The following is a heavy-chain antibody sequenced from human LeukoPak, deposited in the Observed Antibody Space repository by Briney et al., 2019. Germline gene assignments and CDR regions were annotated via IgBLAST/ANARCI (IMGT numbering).Heavy chain of an antibody. D-gene: IGHD2-15*01. CDR3: AKDGSENLVVAATPGYYMDV. V-gene: IGHV3-43*01. J-gene: IGHJ6*03. Sequence: QTGGSLRLSCAASGFTFDDYTMHWVRQAPGKGLEWVSLISWDGGSTYYADSVKGRFTIFRDNSKNSLYLQMNSLRTEDTALYYCAKDGSENLVVAATPGYYMDVWGKGTTVTISS. CDR1: GFTFDDYT. CDR2: ISWDGGST.